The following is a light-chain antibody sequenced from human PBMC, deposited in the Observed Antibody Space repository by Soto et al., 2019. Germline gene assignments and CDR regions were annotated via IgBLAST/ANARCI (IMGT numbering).Light chain of an antibody. J-gene: IGKJ1*01. CDR3: QQYNSWPVT. CDR1: QSISSN. V-gene: IGKV3-15*01. Sequence: VVPQSLAALSVSPGERSTLSCRASQSISSNLAWYQQKPGQAPRLLIYGASTRATGIPARFSGSGSGTEFTLTISSLQPEDFAVYYCQQYNSWPVTFGQGTKVDIK. CDR2: GAS.